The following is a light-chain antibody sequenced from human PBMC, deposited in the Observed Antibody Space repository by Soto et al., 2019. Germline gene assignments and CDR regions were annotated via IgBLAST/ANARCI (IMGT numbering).Light chain of an antibody. V-gene: IGKV3-20*01. J-gene: IGKJ2*01. CDR3: QQYGSSPPYT. Sequence: EVVLTQSPGTLSLSPGERATLSCRASQSVSNNYFAWYQQKPGQAPRLLLFGSSDRATGTPDRFSGSGSGTDFTLTISRLEPEDFAVYYCQQYGSSPPYTFGQGTKLEIK. CDR1: QSVSNNY. CDR2: GSS.